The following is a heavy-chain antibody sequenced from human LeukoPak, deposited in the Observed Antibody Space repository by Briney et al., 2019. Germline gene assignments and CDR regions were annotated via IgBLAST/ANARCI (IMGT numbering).Heavy chain of an antibody. Sequence: GGSLRLSCAASGFIFSDYYMSWIRQAPGKGLEWVSYISSSGSSIYYADSVKGRFTISRDNAKDSLYLQMNSLRAEDTAVYYCAKDRMITFGGVIPEFDYWGQGTLVTVSS. D-gene: IGHD3-16*02. J-gene: IGHJ4*02. CDR1: GFIFSDYY. CDR2: ISSSGSSI. V-gene: IGHV3-11*01. CDR3: AKDRMITFGGVIPEFDY.